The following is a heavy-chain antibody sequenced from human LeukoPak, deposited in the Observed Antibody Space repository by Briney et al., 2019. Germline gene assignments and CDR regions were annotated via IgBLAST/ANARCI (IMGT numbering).Heavy chain of an antibody. Sequence: SQILSLTCTVSGGSISSGGYYWSWIRQHPGKGLEWIGYIYYSGSTYYNPSLKSRVTISVDTSKNQFSLKLSSVTAADTAVYYCARPSSSWYGYGMDVWGQGTTVTVSS. CDR1: GGSISSGGYY. D-gene: IGHD6-13*01. CDR3: ARPSSSWYGYGMDV. J-gene: IGHJ6*02. CDR2: IYYSGST. V-gene: IGHV4-31*03.